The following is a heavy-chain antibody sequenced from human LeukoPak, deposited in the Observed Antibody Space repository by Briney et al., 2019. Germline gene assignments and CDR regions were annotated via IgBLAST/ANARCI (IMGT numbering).Heavy chain of an antibody. Sequence: ASVKVSCKASGYTFTGYYVHWVRQAPGQGLEWMGWINPNSGGTNYAQEFQGRVTMTRDTSINTAYMELSRLRSDDTAVYYCARSYDLGWFDPWGQGTLVTVSS. D-gene: IGHD3-3*01. CDR1: GYTFTGYY. CDR3: ARSYDLGWFDP. J-gene: IGHJ5*02. V-gene: IGHV1-2*02. CDR2: INPNSGGT.